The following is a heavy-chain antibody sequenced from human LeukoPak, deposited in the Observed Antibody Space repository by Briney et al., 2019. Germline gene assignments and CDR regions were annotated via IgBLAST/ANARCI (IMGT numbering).Heavy chain of an antibody. V-gene: IGHV1-2*02. CDR1: GYIFTGYY. Sequence: ASVTVSCKASGYIFTGYYMHWLRQAPGQGVEWMGWINANSGGTKYAQKFQGRVTMTRDTSISTAYIELSSLRSDDTAGYYCARGPVGTWFGELKAWGQGTLVTVSS. J-gene: IGHJ5*02. D-gene: IGHD3-10*01. CDR2: INANSGGT. CDR3: ARGPVGTWFGELKA.